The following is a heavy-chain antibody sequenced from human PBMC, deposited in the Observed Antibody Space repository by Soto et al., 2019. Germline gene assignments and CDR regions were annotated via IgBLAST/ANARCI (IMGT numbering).Heavy chain of an antibody. V-gene: IGHV3-7*01. CDR1: GFTFSSYW. J-gene: IGHJ3*02. CDR3: ARDFPGEGGDYVGDAFDI. D-gene: IGHD4-17*01. CDR2: IKQDGSEK. Sequence: EVQLVESGGGLVQPGGSLRLSCAASGFTFSSYWMSWVRQAPGKGLEWVANIKQDGSEKYYVDSVKGRFTISRDNAKNSLYLQMNSLGAEDTAVYYCARDFPGEGGDYVGDAFDIWGQGTMVTVSS.